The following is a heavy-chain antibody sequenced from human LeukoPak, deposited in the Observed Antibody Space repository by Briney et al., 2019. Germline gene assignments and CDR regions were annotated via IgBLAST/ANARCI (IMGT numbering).Heavy chain of an antibody. V-gene: IGHV3-15*01. CDR2: IKSKTDGGTT. CDR3: TTGAAAGTDYFDY. D-gene: IGHD6-13*01. J-gene: IGHJ4*02. Sequence: GGSLRLSCAASGFTFSNAWMSWVRQAPGKGLEWVGRIKSKTDGGTTDYAAPVKGRFTISRDDSKNTLYLQMNSLKTEDTAVYCCTTGAAAGTDYFDYWGQGTLVTVSS. CDR1: GFTFSNAW.